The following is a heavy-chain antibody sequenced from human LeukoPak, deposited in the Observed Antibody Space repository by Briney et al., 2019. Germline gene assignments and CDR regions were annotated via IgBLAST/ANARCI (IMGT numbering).Heavy chain of an antibody. D-gene: IGHD3-3*02. CDR2: IGEEKSGSWT. V-gene: IGHV3-23*01. CDR1: GFTLSNYP. Sequence: GGSLRLSCAASGFTLSNYPMGWVRQAPVKGLEWLSAIGEEKSGSWTKSADSVKGRFTISRDNSENTLYLQMDSLTVEDTAVYYCAKAGVISGWDYWGQGTLVTVSS. J-gene: IGHJ4*02. CDR3: AKAGVISGWDY.